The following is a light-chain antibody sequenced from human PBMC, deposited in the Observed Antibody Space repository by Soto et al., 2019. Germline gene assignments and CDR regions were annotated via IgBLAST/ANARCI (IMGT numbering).Light chain of an antibody. CDR1: SGHSSYA. CDR3: QTWGTGIVV. Sequence: SASASLGASVKLTCTLSSGHSSYAIAWHQQQPEKGPRYLMKLNSDGSHSKGDGIPDRFSGSSSGAERYLTSSSLQSEDEADYYCQTWGTGIVVFGGGTKLTVL. CDR2: LNSDGSH. V-gene: IGLV4-69*01. J-gene: IGLJ2*01.